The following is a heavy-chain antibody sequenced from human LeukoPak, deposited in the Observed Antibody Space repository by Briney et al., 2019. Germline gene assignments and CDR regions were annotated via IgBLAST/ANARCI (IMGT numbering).Heavy chain of an antibody. Sequence: PSETLSLTCTVSGGSISSGSYYWSWIRQPAGKGLEWIGRIYTSGSTNYNPSPKSRVTISVDTSKNQFSLKLSSVTAADTAVYYCARTLNYYGSSYTEALDAFDIWGQGTMVTVSS. V-gene: IGHV4-61*02. CDR3: ARTLNYYGSSYTEALDAFDI. J-gene: IGHJ3*02. CDR1: GGSISSGSYY. CDR2: IYTSGST. D-gene: IGHD3-22*01.